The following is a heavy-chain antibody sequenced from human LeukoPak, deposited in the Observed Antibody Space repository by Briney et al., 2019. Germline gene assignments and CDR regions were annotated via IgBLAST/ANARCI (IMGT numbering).Heavy chain of an antibody. CDR3: ARAGGGGDDASDI. Sequence: GGSLRLSCAASGFTVSSNYMSWVRQAPGKGLEWVSVIYSGGSTHYADSVKGRFTISRDNSKNTLYLQMNSLRAEDTAVYYCARAGGGGDDASDIWGQGTMVTVSS. V-gene: IGHV3-53*01. J-gene: IGHJ3*02. CDR1: GFTVSSNY. CDR2: IYSGGST. D-gene: IGHD2-21*02.